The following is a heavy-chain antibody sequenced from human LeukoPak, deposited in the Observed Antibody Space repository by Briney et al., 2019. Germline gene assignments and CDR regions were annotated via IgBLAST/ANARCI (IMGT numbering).Heavy chain of an antibody. CDR3: ARHTPPYYYDSSGYYWDAFDI. CDR1: GGSICSYY. V-gene: IGHV4-59*08. J-gene: IGHJ3*02. Sequence: SETLSLTCTVSGGSICSYYWSWIGQPPGKGLEWVGYIYYSGSTNYNPSLKSRVTISVDPSKNQFSLKLSSGTAADTAVYYCARHTPPYYYDSSGYYWDAFDIWGQGTMVTVSS. D-gene: IGHD3-22*01. CDR2: IYYSGST.